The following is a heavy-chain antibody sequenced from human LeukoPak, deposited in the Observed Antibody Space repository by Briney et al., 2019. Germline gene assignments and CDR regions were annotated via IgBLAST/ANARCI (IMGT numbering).Heavy chain of an antibody. V-gene: IGHV4-38-2*02. CDR2: IYHSGST. CDR1: GYSISSGYY. J-gene: IGHJ3*02. D-gene: IGHD7-27*01. CDR3: ARGLTGNPAGAFDI. Sequence: SETLSLTCTVSGYSISSGYYWGWIRQPPGKGLEWVGSIYHSGSTYYNPSLKSRVTISVDTSKNQFSLKLSSVTAADTAVYYCARGLTGNPAGAFDIWGQGTMVTVSS.